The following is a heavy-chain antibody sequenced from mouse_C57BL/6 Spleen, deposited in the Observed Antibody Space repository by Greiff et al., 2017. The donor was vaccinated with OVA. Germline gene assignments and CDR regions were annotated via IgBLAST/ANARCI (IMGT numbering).Heavy chain of an antibody. V-gene: IGHV1-82*01. CDR1: GYAFSSSW. CDR2: IYPGDGDT. CDR3: ARSTYSNLDY. J-gene: IGHJ4*01. D-gene: IGHD2-5*01. Sequence: VQLQQSGPELVKPGASVKISCKASGYAFSSSWMNWVKQRPGKGLEWIGRIYPGDGDTNYNGKFKGQATLTADKSSSTAYMQLSSLTSEDSAVYFCARSTYSNLDYWGQGTSVTVSS.